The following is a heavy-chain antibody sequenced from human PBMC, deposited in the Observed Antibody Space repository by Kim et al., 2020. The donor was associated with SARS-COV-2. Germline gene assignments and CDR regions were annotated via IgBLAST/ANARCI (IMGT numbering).Heavy chain of an antibody. CDR3: ARIIVGASNGMDV. V-gene: IGHV3-48*03. D-gene: IGHD1-26*01. CDR2: ISSSGSTI. CDR1: GFTFSSYE. J-gene: IGHJ6*02. Sequence: GGSLRLSCAASGFTFSSYEMNWVRQAPGKGLEWVSYISSSGSTIYYADSVKGRFTISRDNAKNSLYLQMNSLRAEDTAVYYCARIIVGASNGMDVWGQGTTVTVSS.